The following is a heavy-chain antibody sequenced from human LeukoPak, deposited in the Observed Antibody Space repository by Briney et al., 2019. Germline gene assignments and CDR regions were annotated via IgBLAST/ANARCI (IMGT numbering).Heavy chain of an antibody. CDR1: GFTFSDYY. CDR2: ISSSGSTI. D-gene: IGHD2-2*02. CDR3: ASSTGSXGYCSSTSCYK. Sequence: KAGGSLRLSCAASGFTFSDYYMSWIRQAPGKGLEWVSYISSSGSTIYYADSVKGRFTISRDNAKNSLYLQMNSLRAEDTAVYYCASSTGSXGYCSSTSCYKWGQGTLVTVS. V-gene: IGHV3-11*01. J-gene: IGHJ4*02.